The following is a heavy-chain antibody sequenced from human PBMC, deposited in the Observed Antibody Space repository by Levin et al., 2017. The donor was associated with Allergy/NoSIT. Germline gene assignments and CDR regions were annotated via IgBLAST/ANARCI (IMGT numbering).Heavy chain of an antibody. CDR1: GFSFGDYA. D-gene: IGHD5-24*01. CDR3: ARDTIPGRGDIDF. V-gene: IGHV3-49*04. CDR2: IRSKTYGGTK. Sequence: GGSLRLSCTASGFSFGDYAMTWVRQGPGKGLEWVGFIRSKTYGGTKQYAPSVKGRFTISRDDSKSIAYLQMNSPKTEDTAMYYCARDTIPGRGDIDFWGLGTLVTVSS. J-gene: IGHJ4*02.